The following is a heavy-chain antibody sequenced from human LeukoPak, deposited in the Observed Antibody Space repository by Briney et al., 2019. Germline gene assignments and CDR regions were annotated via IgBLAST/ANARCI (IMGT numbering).Heavy chain of an antibody. CDR2: IYHSGST. J-gene: IGHJ6*03. V-gene: IGHV4-38-2*02. CDR1: GYSISSGYY. Sequence: SETLSLTCTVSGYSISSGYYWGWIRQPPGKGLEWIGSIYHSGSTYYNPSLKSRVTISVDTSKNQFSLKLSSVTAADTAVYYCARVPRSYYYYYYMDVWGKGTTVTVSS. CDR3: ARVPRSYYYYYYMDV.